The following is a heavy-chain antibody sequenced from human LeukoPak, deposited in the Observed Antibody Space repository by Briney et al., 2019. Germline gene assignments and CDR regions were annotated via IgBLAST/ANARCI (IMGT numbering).Heavy chain of an antibody. Sequence: ASVKVSCKASGYTFTSYAMHWVRQAPGQRLEWMGWINAGNGNTKYSQKFQGRVTITRDTSASTAYMELSSRRSEDTAVYYCAREATRYSSGWFFSWGQGTLVTVSS. V-gene: IGHV1-3*01. J-gene: IGHJ5*02. CDR3: AREATRYSSGWFFS. D-gene: IGHD6-19*01. CDR1: GYTFTSYA. CDR2: INAGNGNT.